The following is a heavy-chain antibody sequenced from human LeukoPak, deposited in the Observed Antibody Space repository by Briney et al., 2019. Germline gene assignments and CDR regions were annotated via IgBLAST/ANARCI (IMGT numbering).Heavy chain of an antibody. CDR2: IYTSGST. V-gene: IGHV4-4*07. J-gene: IGHJ4*02. D-gene: IGHD5-24*01. Sequence: TSSETLSLTCTVSGGSISSYYWSWVRQPAGKGLEWIGRIYTSGSTNYNPSLKSRVTMSVDPSKNQFSLKLSSVTAADTAVYFCARDGYNFGYFDYWDQGILVTVSS. CDR3: ARDGYNFGYFDY. CDR1: GGSISSYY.